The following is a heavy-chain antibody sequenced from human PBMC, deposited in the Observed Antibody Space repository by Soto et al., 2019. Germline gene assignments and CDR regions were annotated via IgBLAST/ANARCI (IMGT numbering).Heavy chain of an antibody. CDR3: ATVTGYQNSYNFDY. V-gene: IGHV4-34*01. D-gene: IGHD3-9*01. CDR2: INHSGST. CDR1: GGSFSGYY. J-gene: IGHJ4*02. Sequence: SETLSLTCAVYGGSFSGYYRSWIRQPPGKGLEWIGEINHSGSTNYNPSLKSRVTISVDTSKNQFSLKLSSVTAADTAVYYCATVTGYQNSYNFDYWGQGTLVTVSS.